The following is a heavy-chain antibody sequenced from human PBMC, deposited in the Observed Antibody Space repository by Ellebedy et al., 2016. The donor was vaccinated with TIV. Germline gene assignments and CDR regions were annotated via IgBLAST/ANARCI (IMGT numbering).Heavy chain of an antibody. D-gene: IGHD2-8*02. J-gene: IGHJ3*02. CDR3: AAVQYWEAVFDM. Sequence: GESLKISCAASGFIFSVYWMHWVRQAPGKGLVWVSRINSDGSDTAYADSVRGRFTISRDNAKNTLYLQMNSLRAEDTAVYYCAAVQYWEAVFDMWGQGTMVTVSS. V-gene: IGHV3-74*01. CDR1: GFIFSVYW. CDR2: INSDGSDT.